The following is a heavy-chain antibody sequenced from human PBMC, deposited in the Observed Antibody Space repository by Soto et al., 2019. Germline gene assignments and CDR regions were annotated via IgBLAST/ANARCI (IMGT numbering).Heavy chain of an antibody. CDR2: TIPIFGTA. J-gene: IGHJ6*02. V-gene: IGHV1-69*13. CDR3: ARTRNWNRYYYGMDV. D-gene: IGHD1-1*01. CDR1: GGTFSSYA. Sequence: SVKVSCKASGGTFSSYAISWVRQAPGQGLEWMGGTIPIFGTANYAQKFQGRVTITADESTSTAYMELSSLRSEDTAVYYCARTRNWNRYYYGMDVWGQGTTVTVSS.